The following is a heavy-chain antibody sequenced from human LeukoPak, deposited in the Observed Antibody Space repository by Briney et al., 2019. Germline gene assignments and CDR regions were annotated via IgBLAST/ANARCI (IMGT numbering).Heavy chain of an antibody. CDR3: AKPYGSGSSWFDP. D-gene: IGHD3-10*01. V-gene: IGHV3-23*03. J-gene: IGHJ5*02. Sequence: PGGSLRLSCAASGFTFSTYAMNWVRQAPGKGLEWVSFIYSDNTHYSDSVKGRVTISRDNSKNTLYLQMNSLRAEDTAVYYCAKPYGSGSSWFDPWGQGTLVTVSS. CDR1: GFTFSTYA. CDR2: IYSDNT.